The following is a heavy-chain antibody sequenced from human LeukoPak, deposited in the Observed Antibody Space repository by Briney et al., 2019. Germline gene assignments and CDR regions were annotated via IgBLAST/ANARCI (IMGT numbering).Heavy chain of an antibody. J-gene: IGHJ4*02. CDR3: ARHAEYNSGWHFYLDH. Sequence: SETLSLTCTVSGVSTTNGIYYWAWIRQPPGKGLEWIGSVHNVGSTYYNLSLMSRVTMYIDTSKNQFSLRLNSVTAADTAVYYCARHAEYNSGWHFYLDHWGQGILVTVSS. CDR2: VHNVGST. V-gene: IGHV4-39*01. CDR1: GVSTTNGIYY. D-gene: IGHD6-19*01.